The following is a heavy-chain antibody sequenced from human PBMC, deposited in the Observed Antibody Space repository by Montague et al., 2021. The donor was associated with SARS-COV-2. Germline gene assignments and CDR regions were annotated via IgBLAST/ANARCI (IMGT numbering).Heavy chain of an antibody. CDR3: AKKEVYSSSWAYFDY. Sequence: SLRLSCAASGFSFSYYAMSWVRQAPGKGLEWVSSISGSGVFIHYVDSLKGRFTISRDNSKNTLSLQMNSLRAEDTAVYYCAKKEVYSSSWAYFDYWGQGTLVTVSS. CDR2: ISGSGVFI. CDR1: GFSFSYYA. J-gene: IGHJ4*02. D-gene: IGHD6-13*01. V-gene: IGHV3-23*01.